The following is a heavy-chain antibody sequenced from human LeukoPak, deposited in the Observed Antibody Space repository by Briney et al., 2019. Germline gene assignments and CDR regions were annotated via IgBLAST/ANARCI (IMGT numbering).Heavy chain of an antibody. V-gene: IGHV4-34*01. CDR3: ARKAAYSNYVSYYYYGMDV. Sequence: SETLSLTYAVYGGSFSGYYWSWIRQPPGKGLEWIGEINHSGSTNYNPSLKSRVTISVDTSKNQFSLKLSSVTAADTAVYYCARKAAYSNYVSYYYYGMDVWGQGTTVTVSS. CDR2: INHSGST. D-gene: IGHD4-11*01. CDR1: GGSFSGYY. J-gene: IGHJ6*02.